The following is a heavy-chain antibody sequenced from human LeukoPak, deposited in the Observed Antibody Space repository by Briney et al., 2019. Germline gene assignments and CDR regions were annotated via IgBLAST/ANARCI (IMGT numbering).Heavy chain of an antibody. CDR3: ARDLSSTSNWELDY. J-gene: IGHJ4*02. D-gene: IGHD7-27*01. CDR2: INSNSGGT. CDR1: GYTLTGYY. V-gene: IGHV1-2*06. Sequence: GASVKVSCKASGYTLTGYYMHWVRQAPGQGLEWMGRINSNSGGTEYTQKFQGRVTMTRDTSITTVYMELSSLTSDDTAVYYCARDLSSTSNWELDYWGQGTLVTVSS.